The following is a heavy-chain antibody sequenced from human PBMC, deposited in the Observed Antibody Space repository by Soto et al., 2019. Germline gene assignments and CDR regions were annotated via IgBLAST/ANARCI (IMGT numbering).Heavy chain of an antibody. V-gene: IGHV4-39*01. Sequence: SETLSLTCTVSGGSISSSSYYWGWIRQPPGKGLEWIGSIYYSGSTYYNPSLKSRVTISVDTSKNQFSLKLSSVTAADTAVYYCARHYDEVAAAAGTHIYYDGMDVWGQGTTVTVSS. J-gene: IGHJ6*02. CDR2: IYYSGST. D-gene: IGHD6-13*01. CDR1: GGSISSSSYY. CDR3: ARHYDEVAAAAGTHIYYDGMDV.